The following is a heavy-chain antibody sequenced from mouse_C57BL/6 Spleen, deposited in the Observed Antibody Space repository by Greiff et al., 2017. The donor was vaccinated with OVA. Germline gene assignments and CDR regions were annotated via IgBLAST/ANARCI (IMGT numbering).Heavy chain of an antibody. J-gene: IGHJ2*01. CDR1: GYPFTSYT. Sequence: VKLQESGAELARPGASVKMSCQASGYPFTSYTMHWVTQRPGQGLEWIGYINPSSGYTKYNQKFKDKATLTADKSSSTAYMQLSSLTSEDSAVYYCASENFDYWGQGTTLTVSS. V-gene: IGHV1-4*01. CDR2: INPSSGYT. CDR3: ASENFDY.